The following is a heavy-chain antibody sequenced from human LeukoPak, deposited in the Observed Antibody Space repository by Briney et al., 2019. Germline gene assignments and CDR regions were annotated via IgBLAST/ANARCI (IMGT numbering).Heavy chain of an antibody. V-gene: IGHV4-34*09. D-gene: IGHD3-10*01. CDR3: ARGGYGSGSGGFDY. Sequence: SETLSLTCAVYGGSFSGYYWSWIRQPPEKGLEWIGYIYYSGSTYYNPSLKSRVTISVDTSKNQFSLKLSSVTAADTAVYYCARGGYGSGSGGFDYWGQGTLVTVSS. CDR1: GGSFSGYY. J-gene: IGHJ4*02. CDR2: IYYSGST.